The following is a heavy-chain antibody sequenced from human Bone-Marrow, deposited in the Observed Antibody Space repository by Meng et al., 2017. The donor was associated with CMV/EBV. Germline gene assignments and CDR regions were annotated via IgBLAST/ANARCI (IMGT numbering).Heavy chain of an antibody. CDR1: GYTFTDYY. V-gene: IGHV1-46*01. D-gene: IGHD3-22*01. CDR3: ARVVSGYLFDY. J-gene: IGHJ4*02. CDR2: INPSGGST. Sequence: ASVKVSCKASGYTFTDYYMHWVRQAPGQGLEWRGIINPSGGSTSYAQKFQGRVTMTRDTSTSTVYMELSSLRSEDTAVYYCARVVSGYLFDYWGQGTLVTVSS.